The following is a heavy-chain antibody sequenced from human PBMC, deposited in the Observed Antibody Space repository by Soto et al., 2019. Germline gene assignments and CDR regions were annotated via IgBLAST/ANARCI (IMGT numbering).Heavy chain of an antibody. CDR3: ARADYIWGSPIPDY. V-gene: IGHV1-18*01. CDR1: GYTFTSYG. J-gene: IGHJ4*02. D-gene: IGHD3-16*01. Sequence: QVQLVQTGAEVKKPGASVKFSCKSSGYTFTSYGISWVRHAPGQGLEWMGWISAYNGNTNNAEKLQGRVTMTTDTSTSTAYMELRSLRSDDTAVYYCARADYIWGSPIPDYWGQGTLVTVSS. CDR2: ISAYNGNT.